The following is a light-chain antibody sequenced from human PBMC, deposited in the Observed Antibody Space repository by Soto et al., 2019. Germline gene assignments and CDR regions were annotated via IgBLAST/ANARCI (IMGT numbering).Light chain of an antibody. CDR1: QSISTY. CDR2: ATS. V-gene: IGKV1-39*01. J-gene: IGKJ3*01. CDR3: HQSYSTPFT. Sequence: DIQMTQSPSSLSASVGDRVTITCRASQSISTYLNWYQQKPGKAPKLLLYATSSLQSGVPSRFTGSGSGTDFTLTISSLQPEDFATYDCHQSYSTPFTFGPGTKVAIK.